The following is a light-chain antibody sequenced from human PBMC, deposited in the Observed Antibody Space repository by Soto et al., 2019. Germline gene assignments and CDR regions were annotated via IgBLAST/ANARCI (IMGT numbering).Light chain of an antibody. Sequence: QSALTQPASVSGSPRQSITISCTGTSSDVGGYNYVSWYQQHPGKAPKLMIYDVSNRPSGVSNRFSGSKSGNTASLTISGLQEEDEADYYCSSYTSSSTYVFGTGTKVTVL. CDR2: DVS. V-gene: IGLV2-14*01. CDR3: SSYTSSSTYV. J-gene: IGLJ1*01. CDR1: SSDVGGYNY.